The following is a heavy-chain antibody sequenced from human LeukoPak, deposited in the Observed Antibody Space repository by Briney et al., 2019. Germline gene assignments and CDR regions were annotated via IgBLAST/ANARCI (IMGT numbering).Heavy chain of an antibody. J-gene: IGHJ4*02. D-gene: IGHD3-10*01. CDR3: ARDPGGYDY. Sequence: GGSLRLSCAASGFTFSSYWMSWVRQAPGKGLEWVASIKQDGSEKYYVDSVKGRFTVSRDNAKNSLYLQVNSLRAEDTAVYYCARDPGGYDYWGQGTLVTVSS. V-gene: IGHV3-7*01. CDR1: GFTFSSYW. CDR2: IKQDGSEK.